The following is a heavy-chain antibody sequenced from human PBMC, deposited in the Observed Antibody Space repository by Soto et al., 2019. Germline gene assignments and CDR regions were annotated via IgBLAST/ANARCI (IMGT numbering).Heavy chain of an antibody. J-gene: IGHJ4*02. CDR1: GGSISDYY. Sequence: QVQLQESGPRLVKSSETLSLTCSVSGGSISDYYWSWIWQPPGKGLEWIGYIYYSGSTNYNPSLKSRVTISLDTSKNQFSLKLSSVTAADTAVYYCAAVRVAAPSHFDYWGQGTLVTVSS. CDR3: AAVRVAAPSHFDY. CDR2: IYYSGST. D-gene: IGHD2-8*02. V-gene: IGHV4-59*01.